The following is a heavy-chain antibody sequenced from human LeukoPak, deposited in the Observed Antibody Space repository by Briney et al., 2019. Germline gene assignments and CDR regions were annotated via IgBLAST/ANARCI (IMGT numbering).Heavy chain of an antibody. D-gene: IGHD2-15*01. Sequence: GGSLRLSCAASGFTFSSYGMHWVRQAPGKGLEWVALIWYDGSNKYYTDSVKGRFTISRDNSKNTLYLQMSSLRAEDTAVYYCARGGGVVVALSFDYWGQGTLVTVSS. V-gene: IGHV3-33*01. CDR3: ARGGGVVVALSFDY. CDR2: IWYDGSNK. J-gene: IGHJ4*02. CDR1: GFTFSSYG.